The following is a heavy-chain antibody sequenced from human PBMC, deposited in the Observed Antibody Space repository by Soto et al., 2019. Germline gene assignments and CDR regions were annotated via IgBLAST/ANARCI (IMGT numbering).Heavy chain of an antibody. V-gene: IGHV5-51*01. J-gene: IGHJ6*02. CDR1: GYNFTGYW. CDR3: ARRGGYYFYYGMDV. Sequence: PGESLKISCKGPGYNFTGYWIGRVRQVPGKGLEWMGVIYPHDSHTQYSPSFQGQVTISADKSSSTAYLQWSSLKATDTAMYDCARRGGYYFYYGMDVWGQGTTVTVSS. CDR2: IYPHDSHT.